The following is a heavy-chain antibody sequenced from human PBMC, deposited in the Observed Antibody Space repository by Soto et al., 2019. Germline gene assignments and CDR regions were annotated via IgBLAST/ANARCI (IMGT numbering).Heavy chain of an antibody. CDR2: IYYSGST. D-gene: IGHD4-17*01. J-gene: IGHJ6*02. CDR3: ARDADYGGSRGGMDV. CDR1: GGSLNNADYF. Sequence: QVHLEESGPGLVKPSETLSLNSTVSGGSLNNADYFWSWIRHHPENGLEWIGYIYYSGSTRYNPSFKTRATLSIDTFKNQFSLRLKSVTVADTAVYFCARDADYGGSRGGMDVWGRGTAVTVSS. V-gene: IGHV4-31*03.